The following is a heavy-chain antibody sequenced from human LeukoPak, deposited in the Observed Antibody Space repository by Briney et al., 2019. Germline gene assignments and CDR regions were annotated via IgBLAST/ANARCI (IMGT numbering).Heavy chain of an antibody. J-gene: IGHJ6*02. Sequence: GGSLRLSCAASGYTFSSYAMHWVGKAPGKGLEWVAVISYDGSNKYYADSVKGRFTISRDNSKNTLYLQMNSLRAEDTAVYYCAREHITIFGPGGMDVWGQGTTVTVSS. CDR2: ISYDGSNK. CDR1: GYTFSSYA. CDR3: AREHITIFGPGGMDV. V-gene: IGHV3-30-3*01. D-gene: IGHD3-3*01.